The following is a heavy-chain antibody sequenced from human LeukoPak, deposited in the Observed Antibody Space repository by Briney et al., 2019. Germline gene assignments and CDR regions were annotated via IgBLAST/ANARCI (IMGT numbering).Heavy chain of an antibody. CDR1: GYTFTSYY. D-gene: IGHD4/OR15-4a*01. J-gene: IGHJ4*02. CDR2: INLSGGST. V-gene: IGHV1-46*01. Sequence: ASVKVSCKASGYTFTSYYMHWVRQAPGERLEWMGIINLSGGSTSYAQKIQGRVTMTRDTSTSTVHMKLSSLRSEDTAVYYCARGPNPGANVPFDYWGQGTLVTVSS. CDR3: ARGPNPGANVPFDY.